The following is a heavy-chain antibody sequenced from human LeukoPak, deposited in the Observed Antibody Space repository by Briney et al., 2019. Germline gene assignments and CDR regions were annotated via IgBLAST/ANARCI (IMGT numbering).Heavy chain of an antibody. Sequence: GGSLRLSCSASGFTFSSYAMHWVRQAPGKGLEYVSAISSNGGSTYYADSVKGRFTISRDNSKNTLYLQMSSLRAGDTAVYYCVKPLWFGELLGGTGDYWGQGTLVTVSS. CDR2: ISSNGGST. D-gene: IGHD3-10*01. CDR3: VKPLWFGELLGGTGDY. V-gene: IGHV3-64D*06. CDR1: GFTFSSYA. J-gene: IGHJ4*02.